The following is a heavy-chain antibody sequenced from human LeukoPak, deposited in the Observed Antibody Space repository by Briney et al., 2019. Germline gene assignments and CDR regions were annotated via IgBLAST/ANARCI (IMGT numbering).Heavy chain of an antibody. CDR3: AMHTVIASSWSLDY. CDR1: GGSISSSSYY. J-gene: IGHJ4*02. D-gene: IGHD6-13*01. V-gene: IGHV4-39*01. Sequence: SETLSLTCSVSGGSISSSSYYWGWFRQPPGKGLELIGSIYYSGNTYNNPSLRSRVTISVDTSKNQLSLKLTPVTAADTAVYYCAMHTVIASSWSLDYWGQGTLVTVSS. CDR2: IYYSGNT.